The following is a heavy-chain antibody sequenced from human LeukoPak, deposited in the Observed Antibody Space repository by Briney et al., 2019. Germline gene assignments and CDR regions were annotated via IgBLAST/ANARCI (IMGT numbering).Heavy chain of an antibody. CDR1: GGSISSSNW. J-gene: IGHJ4*02. CDR3: AKEHIVVVTATRRGFDY. D-gene: IGHD2-21*02. V-gene: IGHV4-4*02. CDR2: IYHSGST. Sequence: PSETLSLTCAVSGGSISSSNWWSWVRQPPGKGLEWIGEIYHSGSTNYNPSLKSRVTISVDKSKNQFSLKLSSVTAADTAVYYCAKEHIVVVTATRRGFDYWGQGTLVTVSS.